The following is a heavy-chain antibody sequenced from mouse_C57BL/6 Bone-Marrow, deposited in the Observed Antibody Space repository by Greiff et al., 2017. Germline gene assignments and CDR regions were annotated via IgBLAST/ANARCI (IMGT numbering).Heavy chain of an antibody. CDR1: GFNIKDDY. V-gene: IGHV14-4*01. J-gene: IGHJ3*01. CDR2: IDPENGDT. Sequence: EVQLQQSGAELVRPGASVKLSCTASGFNIKDDYMHWVKQRPEQGLEWIGWIDPENGDTESASKFQGKATLTADTSSNTAYLQLSSLTSEDTAVYYCTTHDYDVAWFAYWGQGTLVTVSA. D-gene: IGHD2-4*01. CDR3: TTHDYDVAWFAY.